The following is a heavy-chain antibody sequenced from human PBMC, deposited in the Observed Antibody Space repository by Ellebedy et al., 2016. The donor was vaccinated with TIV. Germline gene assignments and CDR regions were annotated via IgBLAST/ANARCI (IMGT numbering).Heavy chain of an antibody. CDR3: ATFALNSQRGAPFDY. V-gene: IGHV5-10-1*01. CDR2: IDPTDSYI. Sequence: GESLKISCQGFGYTFTDYWITWLRQTPGKGLEWIGRIDPTDSYINYSPSFQGHVTISVAKSISTAYLQWSSLKASDTAMYYCATFALNSQRGAPFDYWGQGTLVTVSS. CDR1: GYTFTDYW. D-gene: IGHD2/OR15-2a*01. J-gene: IGHJ4*02.